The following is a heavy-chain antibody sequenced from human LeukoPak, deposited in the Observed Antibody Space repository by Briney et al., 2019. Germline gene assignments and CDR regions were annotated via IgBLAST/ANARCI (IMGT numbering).Heavy chain of an antibody. CDR1: GYSFTSHW. CDR3: ARIEYYAGDY. J-gene: IGHJ4*02. Sequence: HGESLKISCKGSGYSFTSHWIGWVRQMPGKGLEWMGIIYPGDSDTTYSPSFQGQVTISADKSISTAYLQWSSLKASDTVMYYCARIEYYAGDYWGQGTLVTVSS. D-gene: IGHD3-16*01. V-gene: IGHV5-51*01. CDR2: IYPGDSDT.